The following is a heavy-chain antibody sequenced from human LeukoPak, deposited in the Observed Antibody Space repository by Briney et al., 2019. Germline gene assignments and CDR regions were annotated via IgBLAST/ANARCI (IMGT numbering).Heavy chain of an antibody. CDR2: MCPSGRT. CDR3: ATSYDGKTAPYDL. Sequence: SETLSLTCTVSNDSISSYCCSWVRQPPGKGLEWIGFMCPSGRTDYNPSLKSRVTMSVDTSKNQLSMQLRFLTAADTAGYYCATSYDGKTAPYDLWGHGTLVTVSS. D-gene: IGHD4-23*01. J-gene: IGHJ5*02. V-gene: IGHV4-4*08. CDR1: NDSISSYC.